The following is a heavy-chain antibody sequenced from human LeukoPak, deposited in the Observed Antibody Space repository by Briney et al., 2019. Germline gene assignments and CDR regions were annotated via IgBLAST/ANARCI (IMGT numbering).Heavy chain of an antibody. V-gene: IGHV1-69*13. J-gene: IGHJ6*03. Sequence: SVKVSCKASGGTFNCYSFSWVRQAPGQGLEWMGGIIPIFNTPNYARKFQGRVTITADEFTNTTYMELSSLRSEDTAVYYCGLSMVRGVMYYYFMDVWGKGTTVTVSS. CDR1: GGTFNCYS. D-gene: IGHD3-10*01. CDR3: GLSMVRGVMYYYFMDV. CDR2: IIPIFNTP.